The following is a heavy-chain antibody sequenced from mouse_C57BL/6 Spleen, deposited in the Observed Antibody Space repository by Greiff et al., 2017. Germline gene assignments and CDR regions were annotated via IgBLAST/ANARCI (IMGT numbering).Heavy chain of an antibody. J-gene: IGHJ4*01. D-gene: IGHD1-1*01. CDR1: GFTFSDYY. CDR3: ERFPLGYGSSTGDYAMDY. CDR2: ISNGGGST. V-gene: IGHV5-12*01. Sequence: EVNVVESGGGLVQPGGSLKLSCAASGFTFSDYYMYWVRQTPEKRLEWVAYISNGGGSTYYPDTVKGRFTISRDNAKNTLYLQMSRLKSEDTAMXYCERFPLGYGSSTGDYAMDYWGQGTSVTVSS.